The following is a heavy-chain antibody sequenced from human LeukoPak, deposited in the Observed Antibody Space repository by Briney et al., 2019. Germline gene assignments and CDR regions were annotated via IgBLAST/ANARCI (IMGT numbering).Heavy chain of an antibody. D-gene: IGHD3-10*01. V-gene: IGHV4-34*01. CDR3: AKSNGYGLVDI. Sequence: SETLSLTCAVYGGSFSGYYWSWICQPPGKWLEWIGEINHSGSTNYSPSLKSRVTISLDTSRNQFSLKLNSVTAADTAVYYCAKSNGYGLVDIWGQGTMVTVSS. CDR2: INHSGST. J-gene: IGHJ3*02. CDR1: GGSFSGYY.